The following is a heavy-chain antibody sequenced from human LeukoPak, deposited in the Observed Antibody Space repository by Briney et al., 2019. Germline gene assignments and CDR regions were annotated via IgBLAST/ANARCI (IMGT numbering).Heavy chain of an antibody. V-gene: IGHV3-74*01. Sequence: PGGSPRLSCAASGFTFSSYWMHWVRQAPGKGLVWVSRINSDESSTSYADSVKGRFTISRDNAKNTLYLQMNSLRAEDTAVYYCARDHVSTPYAFDIWGQGTMVTVSS. J-gene: IGHJ3*02. CDR2: INSDESST. D-gene: IGHD5/OR15-5a*01. CDR3: ARDHVSTPYAFDI. CDR1: GFTFSSYW.